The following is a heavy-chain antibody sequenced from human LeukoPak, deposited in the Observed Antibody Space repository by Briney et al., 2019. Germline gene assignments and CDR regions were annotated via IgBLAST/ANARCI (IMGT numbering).Heavy chain of an antibody. CDR1: GGSISSHY. D-gene: IGHD5-18*01. Sequence: SETLSLTCTVSGGSISSHYWSWIRQPAGKGLEWIGRIYTSGSTNYNPSLKSRVTMSVDTSKNQFSLKLSSVTAADTAVYYCARGPGHTAMVTRYYYMDVWGKGTTVTVSS. J-gene: IGHJ6*03. CDR2: IYTSGST. CDR3: ARGPGHTAMVTRYYYMDV. V-gene: IGHV4-4*07.